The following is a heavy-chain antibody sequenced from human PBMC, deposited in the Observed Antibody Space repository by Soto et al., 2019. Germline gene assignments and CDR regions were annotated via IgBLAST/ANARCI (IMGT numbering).Heavy chain of an antibody. V-gene: IGHV3-23*01. D-gene: IGHD6-6*01. J-gene: IGHJ5*02. CDR3: AKIGPSSIAARPVNWFDP. CDR1: GFTFSSYA. Sequence: GGSLRLSCATSGFTFSSYAMSWVRQAPGKGLEWVSAISGSGGSTYYADSVKGRFTISRDNSKNTLYLQMNSLRAEDTAVYYCAKIGPSSIAARPVNWFDPWGQGTLVTVSS. CDR2: ISGSGGST.